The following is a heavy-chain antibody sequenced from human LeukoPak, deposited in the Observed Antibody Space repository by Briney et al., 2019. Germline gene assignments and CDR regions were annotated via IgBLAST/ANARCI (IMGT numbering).Heavy chain of an antibody. V-gene: IGHV4-4*09. CDR2: IYTSGST. J-gene: IGHJ5*02. D-gene: IGHD3-3*01. CDR3: ARQSKTEWFSWFDP. CDR1: RGSISRYY. Sequence: SETLSLTCTVSRGSISRYYWRWIRQPPAKGLAGIGYIYTSGSTNYNPSLKSRVTISVDTSKNQFSLNLSSVTAADTAVYYCARQSKTEWFSWFDPGGQGTLVTVSS.